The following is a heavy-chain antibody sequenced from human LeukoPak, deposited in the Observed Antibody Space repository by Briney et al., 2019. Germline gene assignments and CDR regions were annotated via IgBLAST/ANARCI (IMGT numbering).Heavy chain of an antibody. V-gene: IGHV4-59*12. CDR1: GGSISNYY. CDR2: IYYSGST. Sequence: SETLSLTCTVSGGSISNYYWSWIRQPPGKGLEWIGYIYYSGSTNYNPSLKSRVTISVDTSKNQFSLKLSSVTAEDTAVYYCAKDQFSGWVFDYWGQGTLVTVSS. CDR3: AKDQFSGWVFDY. D-gene: IGHD6-19*01. J-gene: IGHJ4*02.